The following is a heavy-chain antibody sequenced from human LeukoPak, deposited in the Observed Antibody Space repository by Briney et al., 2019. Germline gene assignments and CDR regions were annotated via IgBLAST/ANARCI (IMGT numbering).Heavy chain of an antibody. D-gene: IGHD6-6*01. CDR3: ARGLSAPRARQKRKWAFDI. V-gene: IGHV4-34*01. CDR2: INHSGST. J-gene: IGHJ3*02. Sequence: SETLPLTCAVYGGSFSGYYWSWIRQPPGKGLEWIGEINHSGSTNYNPSLKSRVTISVDTSKNQFSLKLSSVTAADTAVYYCARGLSAPRARQKRKWAFDIWGQGTMVTVSS. CDR1: GGSFSGYY.